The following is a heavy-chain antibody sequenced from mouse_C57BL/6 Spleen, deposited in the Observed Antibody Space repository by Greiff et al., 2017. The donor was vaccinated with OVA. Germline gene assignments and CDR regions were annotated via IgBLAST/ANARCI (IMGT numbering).Heavy chain of an antibody. Sequence: EVQLQQSGPELVKPGASVKISCKASGYTFTDYYMNWVKQSHGKSLEWIGDINPNNGGTSYNQKFKGKVTLTVDKSSSTAYMELRSLTSEDSAVYYCARGGWTVTTEESDYWGQGTTRTVSS. CDR2: INPNNGGT. D-gene: IGHD2-2*01. CDR3: ARGGWTVTTEESDY. V-gene: IGHV1-26*01. J-gene: IGHJ2*01. CDR1: GYTFTDYY.